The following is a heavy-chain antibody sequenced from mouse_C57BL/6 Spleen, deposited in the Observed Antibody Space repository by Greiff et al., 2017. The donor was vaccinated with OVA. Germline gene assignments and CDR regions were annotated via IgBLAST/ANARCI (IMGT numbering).Heavy chain of an antibody. CDR1: GYSFTDYN. CDR2: INPNYGTT. J-gene: IGHJ1*03. V-gene: IGHV1-39*01. Sequence: EVKLMESGPELVKPGASVKISCKASGYSFTDYNMNWVKQSNGKSLEWIGVINPNYGTTSYNQKFKGKATLTVDQSSSTAYMQLNSLTSEDSAVYYCARTTTVVATLHWYFDVWGTGTTVTVSS. D-gene: IGHD1-1*01. CDR3: ARTTTVVATLHWYFDV.